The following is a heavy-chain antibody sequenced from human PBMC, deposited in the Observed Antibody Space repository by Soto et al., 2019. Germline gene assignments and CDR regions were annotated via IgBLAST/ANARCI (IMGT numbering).Heavy chain of an antibody. J-gene: IGHJ1*01. Sequence: GGSLRLSCAASGFTFSSYAMSWVRQAPGKGLEWVSAISGSGGSTYYADSVKGRFTISRDNSKNTLYLQMNSLRAEDTAVYYCAKGPHPRYSSSWPYLQHWGQGTLVTVSS. CDR3: AKGPHPRYSSSWPYLQH. CDR1: GFTFSSYA. D-gene: IGHD6-13*01. CDR2: ISGSGGST. V-gene: IGHV3-23*01.